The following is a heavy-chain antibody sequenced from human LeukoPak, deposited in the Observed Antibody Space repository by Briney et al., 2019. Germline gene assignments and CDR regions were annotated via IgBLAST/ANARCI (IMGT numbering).Heavy chain of an antibody. J-gene: IGHJ2*01. V-gene: IGHV3-48*03. CDR2: ISSSGSTI. CDR1: GFTFSSYE. CDR3: ARAGEYWYFDL. Sequence: GGSLRLSCAASGFTFSSYEMNWVGQAPGKGLEWVSYISSSGSTIFYADSVKGRFTISRDNAKNSLYLQMNSLRAEDTAVYYCARAGEYWYFDLWGRGTLVTVSS.